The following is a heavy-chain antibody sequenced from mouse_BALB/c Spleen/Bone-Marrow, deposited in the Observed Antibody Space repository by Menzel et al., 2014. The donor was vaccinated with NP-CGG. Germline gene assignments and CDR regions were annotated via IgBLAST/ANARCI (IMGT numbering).Heavy chain of an antibody. V-gene: IGHV1-80*01. CDR2: IYPGDGDT. J-gene: IGHJ2*01. CDR1: GYAFSSYW. D-gene: IGHD1-1*01. CDR3: ARSGYGSSYDY. Sequence: VMLVESGAELVRPGSSVKISCKASGYAFSSYWMIWVKQRPGQGLEWIGQIYPGDGDTNYNGKFKGKATLTVDKSSSTAYMQLSSLTSEDSAVYFCARSGYGSSYDYWGQGTTLTVSS.